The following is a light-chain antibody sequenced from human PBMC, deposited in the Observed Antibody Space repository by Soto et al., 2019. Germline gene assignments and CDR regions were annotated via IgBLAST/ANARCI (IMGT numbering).Light chain of an antibody. CDR3: QTWGTGLYVV. J-gene: IGLJ2*01. CDR2: LNSDGSH. Sequence: QLVLTQSPCASASLGASVKLTCTLSSGHSSYAIAWHQQQPEKGPRYLMRLNSDGSHSKGDGIPDRFSGSSSGAERYLTISSLQSEDEADYYCQTWGTGLYVVFGGGTKLTVL. V-gene: IGLV4-69*01. CDR1: SGHSSYA.